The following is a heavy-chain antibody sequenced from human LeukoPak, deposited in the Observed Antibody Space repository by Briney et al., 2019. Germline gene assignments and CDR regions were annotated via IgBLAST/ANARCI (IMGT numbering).Heavy chain of an antibody. D-gene: IGHD4-17*01. Sequence: GGSLRLSCAASGFTFSSYAMNWVRQAPGKGLEWVSVTSGSGDSAYYADSVKGRFTISRDNSKNTLYLQMNSLRAEDTAVYYCAKARQGVTIDHFDYWGQGTLVTVSS. CDR2: TSGSGDSA. J-gene: IGHJ4*02. CDR1: GFTFSSYA. CDR3: AKARQGVTIDHFDY. V-gene: IGHV3-23*01.